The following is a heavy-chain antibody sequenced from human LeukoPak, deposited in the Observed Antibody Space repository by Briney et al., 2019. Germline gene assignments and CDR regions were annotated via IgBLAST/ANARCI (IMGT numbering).Heavy chain of an antibody. Sequence: ASVKVSCKASGYTFTSYGISWVRQAPGQGLEWMGWIGAYNGNTNYAQKLQGRVTMTTDTSTSTAYMELRSLRSDDTAVYYCARASPYDSSGYYFTAFDIWGQGTMVTVSS. D-gene: IGHD3-22*01. J-gene: IGHJ3*02. CDR1: GYTFTSYG. CDR2: IGAYNGNT. CDR3: ARASPYDSSGYYFTAFDI. V-gene: IGHV1-18*01.